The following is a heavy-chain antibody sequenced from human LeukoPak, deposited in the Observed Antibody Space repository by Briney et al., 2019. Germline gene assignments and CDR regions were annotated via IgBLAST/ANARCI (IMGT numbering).Heavy chain of an antibody. Sequence: SETLSLTCTVSGVSISTYYWTWIRQPPGKGLEWIGNIDYSGSTNYNPSLKSRVTISVDTSKNQFSLKLSSVTAADTAVYYYARQISSSSAAFDYWGRGTLVTVSS. D-gene: IGHD6-6*01. CDR3: ARQISSSSAAFDY. CDR2: IDYSGST. CDR1: GVSISTYY. J-gene: IGHJ4*02. V-gene: IGHV4-59*08.